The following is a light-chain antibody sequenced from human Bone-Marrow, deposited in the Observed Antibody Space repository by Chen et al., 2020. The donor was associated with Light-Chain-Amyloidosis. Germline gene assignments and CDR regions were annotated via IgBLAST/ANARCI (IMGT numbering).Light chain of an antibody. Sequence: SYELTQLSSVSVSPGQTARIPCSGDILTKKYSRWFQQKPGQAPRLIRFYDNERPSGIPERFSASTSGTTVTLTISGAQGEEEADYYCYSATDNNLGVFGTGTKVTVL. CDR3: YSATDNNLGV. V-gene: IGLV3-27*01. CDR1: ILTKKY. J-gene: IGLJ1*01. CDR2: YDN.